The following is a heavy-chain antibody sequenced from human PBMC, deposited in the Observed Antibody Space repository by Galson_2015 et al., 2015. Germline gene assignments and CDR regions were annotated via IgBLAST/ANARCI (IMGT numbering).Heavy chain of an antibody. Sequence: SLRLSCAASGFTFSSYAMHWVRQAPGKGLEWVAVISYDGSNKYYADSVKGRFTISRDNSKNTLYLQMNSLRAEDTAVYYCARPYGDPDSPFDYWGQGTLVTVSS. CDR1: GFTFSSYA. D-gene: IGHD4-17*01. J-gene: IGHJ4*02. V-gene: IGHV3-30-3*01. CDR3: ARPYGDPDSPFDY. CDR2: ISYDGSNK.